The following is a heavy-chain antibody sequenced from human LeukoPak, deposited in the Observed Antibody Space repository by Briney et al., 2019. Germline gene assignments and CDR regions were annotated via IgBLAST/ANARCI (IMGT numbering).Heavy chain of an antibody. Sequence: PGGSLRLSCAASGFTFSSYSMNWVRQAPGKGLEWVSYISSSSSTIYYADSVKGRFTISRDNAKNSLYLQMNSLRAEDTAVYYCARADDGDYYYYYYTDVWGKGTTVTVSS. CDR1: GFTFSSYS. J-gene: IGHJ6*03. CDR3: ARADDGDYYYYYYTDV. D-gene: IGHD4-17*01. CDR2: ISSSSSTI. V-gene: IGHV3-48*01.